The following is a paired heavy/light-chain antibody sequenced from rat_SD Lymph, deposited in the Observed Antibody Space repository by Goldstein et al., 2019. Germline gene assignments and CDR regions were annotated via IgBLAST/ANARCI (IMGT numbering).Heavy chain of an antibody. J-gene: IGHJ3*01. CDR3: TSPQGFAY. V-gene: IGHV5-31*01. CDR2: ITNTGGST. Sequence: EVQLVESGGGLVQPGRSLKLSCVASGFTFNNYWMTWIRQAPGKGLEWVASITNTGGSTYYPDSVKGRFTISRDNAKSTLYLQMNSLRSEDTATYYCTSPQGFAYWGQGTLVTVSS. CDR1: GFTFNNYW.
Light chain of an antibody. Sequence: DIQMTQSPSSLPASLGDRVTITCRASQDIGNYLRWFQQKPGKSPRLMIYGATNLANGVPSRFSGSRSGSDYSLTINSLESEDMAIYYCLQHNEYPNTFGAGTKLELK. V-gene: IGKV14S18*01. CDR1: QDIGNY. CDR2: GAT. J-gene: IGKJ2-1*01. CDR3: LQHNEYPNT.